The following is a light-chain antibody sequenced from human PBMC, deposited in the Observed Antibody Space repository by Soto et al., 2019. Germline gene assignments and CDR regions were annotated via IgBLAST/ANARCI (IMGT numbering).Light chain of an antibody. V-gene: IGKV3-15*01. CDR3: QQYDDWPS. CDR2: GAY. Sequence: EIVLTQSPGTLSLSPGERATLSCTASQSISGSYLAWYQQKPGQAPRVVIFGAYTRASGIPGRFSGRGSGTEFTLTISSLQSEDFAVYYCQQYDDWPSFGQGTKVE. CDR1: QSISGSY. J-gene: IGKJ1*01.